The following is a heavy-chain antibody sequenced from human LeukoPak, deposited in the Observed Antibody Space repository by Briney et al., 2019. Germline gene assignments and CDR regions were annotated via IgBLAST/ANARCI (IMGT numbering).Heavy chain of an antibody. Sequence: SETLSLTCTVSGGSISSGGYSWSWIRQHPGKGLEWIGYIYYSGSTYYNPSLKSRVTISVDTSKNQFSLKLSSVTAADTAVYYCARDRSYYDFWSGSNDAFDIWGQGTMVTVSS. CDR3: ARDRSYYDFWSGSNDAFDI. CDR1: GGSISSGGYS. CDR2: IYYSGST. V-gene: IGHV4-31*03. J-gene: IGHJ3*02. D-gene: IGHD3-3*01.